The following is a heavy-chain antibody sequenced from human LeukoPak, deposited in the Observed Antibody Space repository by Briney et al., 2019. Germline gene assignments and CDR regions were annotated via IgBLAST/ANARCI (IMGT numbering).Heavy chain of an antibody. CDR3: ARDAEQRISSKGIYSYYYIDV. V-gene: IGHV1-46*01. Sequence: ASVKVSCKASGYTFSNYYIYWVLQAPGQGLEWMGVINPSGGPTNYAPQFQGRVTMTRDMSTSTVYMELSSLRSEDTAVYYCARDAEQRISSKGIYSYYYIDVWGKGTTVTVTS. J-gene: IGHJ6*03. CDR2: INPSGGPT. D-gene: IGHD6-13*01. CDR1: GYTFSNYY.